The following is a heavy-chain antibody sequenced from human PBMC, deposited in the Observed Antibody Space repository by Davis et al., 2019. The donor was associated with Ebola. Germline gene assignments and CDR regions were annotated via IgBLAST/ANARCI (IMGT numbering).Heavy chain of an antibody. D-gene: IGHD6-6*01. CDR2: IYSGGST. CDR1: GFTVSSNY. V-gene: IGHV3-53*01. Sequence: GESLKISCAASGFTVSSNYMSWVRQAPGKGLEWVSVIYSGGSTYYADSVKGRFTISRDNSKNTLYLQMNSLRAEDTAVYYCARDGSSSSLFLSFYGMDVWGKGTTVTVSS. J-gene: IGHJ6*04. CDR3: ARDGSSSSLFLSFYGMDV.